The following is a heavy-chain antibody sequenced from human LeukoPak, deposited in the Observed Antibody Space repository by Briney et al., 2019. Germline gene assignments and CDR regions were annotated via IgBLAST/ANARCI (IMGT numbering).Heavy chain of an antibody. Sequence: GGSLRLSCAASGFTLSSYPMHWVRQPPGKGLEWVSLISWNSGSIKYTESVKGRFTISRDNSKNSLYLQMSSLRTEDTALYYCARDIYDSGDFRGDFWGQGTLVTVSS. CDR2: ISWNSGSI. J-gene: IGHJ4*02. V-gene: IGHV3-43*01. D-gene: IGHD3-22*01. CDR3: ARDIYDSGDFRGDF. CDR1: GFTLSSYP.